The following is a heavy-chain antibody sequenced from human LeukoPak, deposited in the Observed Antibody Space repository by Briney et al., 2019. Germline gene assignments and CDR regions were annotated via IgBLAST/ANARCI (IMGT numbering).Heavy chain of an antibody. CDR2: INPKNRGT. D-gene: IGHD4-17*01. CDR3: ARGSSDYYVPDY. Sequence: ASVPVSCKASGYTFTDHYMHWVRQAPGQGLEWMGWINPKNRGTHYAQNFQGSVTMTRDTSTSTAYLDLSRLGSDDTSVYFCARGSSDYYVPDYWGQGTLVTSSS. J-gene: IGHJ4*02. CDR1: GYTFTDHY. V-gene: IGHV1-2*04.